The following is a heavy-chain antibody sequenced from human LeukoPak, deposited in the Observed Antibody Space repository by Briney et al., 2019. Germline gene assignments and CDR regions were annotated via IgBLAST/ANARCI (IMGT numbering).Heavy chain of an antibody. CDR1: GFTFSSYA. CDR2: IPYDGSNK. CDR3: ARTGRGEGDY. Sequence: GGSLRLSCAASGFTFSSYAMHWVRQAPGKGLEWVAVIPYDGSNKYYADSVKGRFTISRDNAKNSLYLQMNSLRAEDTAVYYCARTGRGEGDYWGQGTLVTVSS. D-gene: IGHD2-15*01. J-gene: IGHJ4*02. V-gene: IGHV3-30-3*01.